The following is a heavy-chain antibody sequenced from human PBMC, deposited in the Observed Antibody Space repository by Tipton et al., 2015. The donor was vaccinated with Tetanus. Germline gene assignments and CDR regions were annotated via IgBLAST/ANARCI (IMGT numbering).Heavy chain of an antibody. CDR2: IYYSGST. D-gene: IGHD6-6*01. CDR1: GASISGGGYF. CDR3: AKDQGGGRVVRLNWFDP. V-gene: IGHV4-31*03. Sequence: TLSLTCSVSGASISGGGYFWNWIRQQPGKGPEWIGYIYYSGSTYYNPSLESRITMSVDTSKNQFSLKMNSVTAADTAVYYCAKDQGGGRVVRLNWFDPWGPGTLVTVSS. J-gene: IGHJ5*02.